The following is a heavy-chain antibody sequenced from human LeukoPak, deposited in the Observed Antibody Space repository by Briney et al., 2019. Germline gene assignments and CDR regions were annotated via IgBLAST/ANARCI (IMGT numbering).Heavy chain of an antibody. CDR3: ATILEMATITTVY. J-gene: IGHJ4*02. D-gene: IGHD5-24*01. CDR2: IIPIFGTA. CDR1: GGTFSSYA. Sequence: ASVKVPCKASGGTFSSYAISWVRQAPGQGLEWMGGIIPIFGTANYAQKFQGRVTITADESTSTAYMELSSLRSEDTAVYYCATILEMATITTVYWGQGTLVTVSS. V-gene: IGHV1-69*13.